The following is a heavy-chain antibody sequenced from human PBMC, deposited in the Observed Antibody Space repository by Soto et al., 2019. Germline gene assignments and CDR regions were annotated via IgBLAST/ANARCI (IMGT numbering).Heavy chain of an antibody. Sequence: QVQLVESGGGVVQPGRSLRLSCAASGFTFSSYGMHWVRQAPGKGLEWVAVIWYDGSNKYYADSVKGRFTISRDNSKNTLYLQMNSLRAEDTAVYYCATYCSGGSCYSGYYYYRMAVWGQEPTVTVSS. CDR2: IWYDGSNK. CDR3: ATYCSGGSCYSGYYYYRMAV. D-gene: IGHD2-15*01. V-gene: IGHV3-33*01. J-gene: IGHJ6*02. CDR1: GFTFSSYG.